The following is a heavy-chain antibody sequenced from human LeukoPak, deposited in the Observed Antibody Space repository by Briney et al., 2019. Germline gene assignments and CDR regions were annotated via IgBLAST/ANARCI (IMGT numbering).Heavy chain of an antibody. J-gene: IGHJ5*02. Sequence: GASVKVSCKASGYTFTGYYMHWVRQAPGQGLEGMGWINPNSGGTNYAQKFQGRVTMTRDTSISTAYMELSRLRSDDTAVYYCARVAPYYGGNSEYWFDPWGQGTLVTVSS. D-gene: IGHD4-23*01. CDR1: GYTFTGYY. V-gene: IGHV1-2*02. CDR3: ARVAPYYGGNSEYWFDP. CDR2: INPNSGGT.